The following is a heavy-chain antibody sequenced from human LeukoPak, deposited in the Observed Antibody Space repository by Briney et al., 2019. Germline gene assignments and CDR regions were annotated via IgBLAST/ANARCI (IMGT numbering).Heavy chain of an antibody. CDR2: IWYDGSNK. CDR3: ARDLERQIVVVSVGAFDI. V-gene: IGHV3-33*01. J-gene: IGHJ3*02. D-gene: IGHD3-22*01. Sequence: QPGGSLRLSCAASGFTFSSYGMHWVRQAPGKGLEWVAVIWYDGSNKYYADSMKGRFTISRDNSKNTLYLQMNSLRAEDTAVYYCARDLERQIVVVSVGAFDIWGQGTMVTVSS. CDR1: GFTFSSYG.